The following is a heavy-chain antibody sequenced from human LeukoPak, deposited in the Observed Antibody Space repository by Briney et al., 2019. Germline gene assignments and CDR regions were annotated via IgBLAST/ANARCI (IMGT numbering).Heavy chain of an antibody. V-gene: IGHV1-69*01. CDR2: IIPIFGTA. Sequence: GSSVKVSCKASGGTFSSYAISWVRQAPGQGLEWMGGIIPIFGTANYAQKFQGRVTITADESTSTAYMELSSLRSEDTALYYCARTVVVVPAATYYYYYMDVWGKGTTVTVSS. CDR1: GGTFSSYA. CDR3: ARTVVVVPAATYYYYYMDV. J-gene: IGHJ6*03. D-gene: IGHD2-2*01.